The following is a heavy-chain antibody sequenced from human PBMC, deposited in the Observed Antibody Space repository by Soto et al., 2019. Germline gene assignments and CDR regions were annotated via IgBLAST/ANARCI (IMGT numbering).Heavy chain of an antibody. CDR3: ARGSMSGWYSN. J-gene: IGHJ4*02. Sequence: RSQTLSLTCAISGDSVSSKSAAWNWIRKSPSRGLEWLGRTYYKSKWYNDYAVSVKSRITINPDTSKNQFSLQLNSVTPEDTAVYYGARGSMSGWYSNWGQGTLGTVSS. CDR2: TYYKSKWYN. V-gene: IGHV6-1*01. CDR1: GDSVSSKSAA. D-gene: IGHD6-19*01.